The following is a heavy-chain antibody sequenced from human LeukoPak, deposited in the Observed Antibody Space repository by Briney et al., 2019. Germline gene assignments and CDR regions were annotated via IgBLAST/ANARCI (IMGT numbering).Heavy chain of an antibody. V-gene: IGHV1-2*02. D-gene: IGHD2-15*01. CDR2: INPNSGGT. CDR1: GYTFTGHY. J-gene: IGHJ5*02. Sequence: ASVKVSCKSSGYTFTGHYMHWVRQAPGQGLEWMGWINPNSGGTNYAQKFQGRVTMTRDTSISTAYMELSRLRSDDTAVYYCARDLGYCSGGSCYPWFDPWGQGTLVTVSS. CDR3: ARDLGYCSGGSCYPWFDP.